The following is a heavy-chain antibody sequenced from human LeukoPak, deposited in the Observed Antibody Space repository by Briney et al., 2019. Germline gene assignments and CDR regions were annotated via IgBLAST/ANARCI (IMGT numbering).Heavy chain of an antibody. CDR1: GFTFSSYS. CDR3: ARDLGDSSGYSFDY. Sequence: PGGSLRVSCAASGFTFSSYSMNWVRQAPGKGLEWVSSISSSSSYIYYADSVKGRFTISRDNAKNSLYLQMNSLRAEDTAVYYCARDLGDSSGYSFDYWGQGTLVTVSS. V-gene: IGHV3-21*01. CDR2: ISSSSSYI. J-gene: IGHJ4*02. D-gene: IGHD3-22*01.